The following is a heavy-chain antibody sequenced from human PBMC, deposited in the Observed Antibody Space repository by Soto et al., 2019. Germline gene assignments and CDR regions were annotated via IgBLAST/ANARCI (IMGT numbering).Heavy chain of an antibody. CDR3: AKARCTGNSCDVPDY. CDR1: GFTFNSYT. V-gene: IGHV3-23*01. CDR2: ISGSGSRP. J-gene: IGHJ4*01. D-gene: IGHD2-8*02. Sequence: GGSLRLSCAASGFTFNSYTMAWVRQAPGKGLEWVSSISGSGSRPSYADSVQGRFIIYRDNSRTTLSLQMNSLRAEDTATYYCAKARCTGNSCDVPDYWGHGSLVTVSS.